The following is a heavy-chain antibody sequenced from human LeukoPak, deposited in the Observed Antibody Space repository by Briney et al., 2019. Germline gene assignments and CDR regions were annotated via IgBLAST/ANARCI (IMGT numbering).Heavy chain of an antibody. Sequence: SGTLSLTPILSGDSIFSDYSRLIPTPPRNRLERISSMSISGSTNYNPSLNSGVTMSANTTNNQFSLRLISVTAADTAVYYCERRLAEGGSNGHYNWFDPWGQGTLVTVSS. V-gene: IGHV4-59*08. J-gene: IGHJ5*02. CDR3: ERRLAEGGSNGHYNWFDP. CDR1: GDSIFSDY. D-gene: IGHD6-13*01. CDR2: MSISGST.